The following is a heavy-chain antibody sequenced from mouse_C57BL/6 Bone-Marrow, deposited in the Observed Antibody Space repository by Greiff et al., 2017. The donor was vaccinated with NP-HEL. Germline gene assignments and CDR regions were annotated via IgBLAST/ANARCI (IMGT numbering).Heavy chain of an antibody. V-gene: IGHV6-3*01. CDR3: TGRGFYYDYEGFAY. CDR1: GFTFSNYW. J-gene: IGHJ3*01. D-gene: IGHD2-4*01. Sequence: EVKLEESGGGSVQPGGSMKLSCVASGFTFSNYWMNWVRQSPEKGLEWVAQIRLKSDNYATHYAESVKGRFTISRDDSKSSVYLQMNNLRAEDTGIYYCTGRGFYYDYEGFAYWGQGTLVTVSA. CDR2: IRLKSDNYAT.